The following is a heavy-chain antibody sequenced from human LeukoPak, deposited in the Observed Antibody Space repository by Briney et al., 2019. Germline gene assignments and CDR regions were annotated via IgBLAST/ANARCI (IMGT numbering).Heavy chain of an antibody. V-gene: IGHV3-7*01. J-gene: IGHJ4*02. CDR1: GFTFKNYW. Sequence: PGGSLRLSCAASGFTFKNYWMSWVRQAPGKGLEWVASIKQDGSEKYYVDSVKGRFTISRDNAKNSLYLQMNSLRAEDTAVYYCARGGYWGQGTPVTVSS. CDR2: IKQDGSEK. D-gene: IGHD3-16*01. CDR3: ARGGY.